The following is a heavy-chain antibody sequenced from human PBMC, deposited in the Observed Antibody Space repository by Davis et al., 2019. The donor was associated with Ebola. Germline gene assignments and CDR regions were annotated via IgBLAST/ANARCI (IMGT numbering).Heavy chain of an antibody. J-gene: IGHJ4*02. V-gene: IGHV5-10-1*01. Sequence: GESLKISCKGSGYSFTSYWISWVRQMPGKGLEWMGRIDPSDSYTNYRPSFQGHVTMSVDKSISTAYLQWSSLKASDTAMYYCARQDTAMVMSSDYWGQGTLVTVSS. CDR1: GYSFTSYW. CDR3: ARQDTAMVMSSDY. CDR2: IDPSDSYT. D-gene: IGHD5-18*01.